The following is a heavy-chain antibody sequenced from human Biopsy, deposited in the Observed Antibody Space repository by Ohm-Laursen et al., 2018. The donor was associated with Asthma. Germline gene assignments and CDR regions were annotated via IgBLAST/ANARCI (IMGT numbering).Heavy chain of an antibody. CDR3: ARDVMEWYLPAFDF. CDR1: GFILSSYD. CDR2: LSYNGNNK. V-gene: IGHV3-30*03. Sequence: SLRLSCTASGFILSSYDMHWVRQAPGKGLEWVAVLSYNGNNKYYADSVRGRFTISRDDSKNTLYLQMNSLRPDDTAVYYCARDVMEWYLPAFDFWGQGTLVTVSS. D-gene: IGHD3-3*01. J-gene: IGHJ4*02.